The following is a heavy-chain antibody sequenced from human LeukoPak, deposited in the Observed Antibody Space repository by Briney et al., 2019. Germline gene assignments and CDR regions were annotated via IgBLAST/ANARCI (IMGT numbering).Heavy chain of an antibody. CDR1: GFTFSNYA. J-gene: IGHJ4*02. Sequence: VGSLRLSCAASGFTFSNYAMSWVRQGPGKGLECVSSITGSGGSTYYADSVKGRFTISRDNSKNTLYLQMSSLRAEDTAVYYCAKDKGDFWSGHHYWGQGTLVTVSS. CDR2: ITGSGGST. V-gene: IGHV3-23*01. D-gene: IGHD3-3*01. CDR3: AKDKGDFWSGHHY.